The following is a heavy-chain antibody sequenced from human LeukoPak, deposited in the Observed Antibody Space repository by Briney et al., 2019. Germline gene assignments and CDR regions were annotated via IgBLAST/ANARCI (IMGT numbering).Heavy chain of an antibody. CDR3: ARSPGFRPAGYSSREFDY. Sequence: GASVKVSCKASGGTFSSYAISWVRQAPGQGLEWMGWINPNSGGTNYAQKFQGRVTMTRDTSISTAYMELSRLRSDDTAVYYCARSPGFRPAGYSSREFDYWGQGTLVTVSS. J-gene: IGHJ4*02. CDR2: INPNSGGT. D-gene: IGHD6-13*01. CDR1: GGTFSSYA. V-gene: IGHV1-2*02.